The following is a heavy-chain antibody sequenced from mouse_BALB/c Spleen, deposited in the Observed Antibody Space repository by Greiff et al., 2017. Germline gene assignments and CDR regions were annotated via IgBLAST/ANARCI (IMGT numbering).Heavy chain of an antibody. J-gene: IGHJ2*01. CDR1: GFSLTSYD. V-gene: IGHV2-9-2*01. CDR3: VRGNSYFDY. D-gene: IGHD2-1*01. CDR2: IWTGGGT. Sequence: VQLVESGPGLVAPSQSLSITCTVSGFSLTSYDISWIRQPPGKGLEWLGVIWTGGGTNYNSAFMSRLSISKDNSKSQVFLKMNSLQTDDTAIYYCVRGNSYFDYWGQGTTLTVSS.